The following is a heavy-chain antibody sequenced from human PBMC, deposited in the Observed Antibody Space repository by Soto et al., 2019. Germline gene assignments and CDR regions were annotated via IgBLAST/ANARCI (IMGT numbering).Heavy chain of an antibody. CDR2: SNTDNGYT. D-gene: IGHD2-15*01. CDR1: GYTLPNYA. Sequence: ASVKVSCKASGYTLPNYAIHWVRQAPGQRLEWIGWSNTDNGYTKSSQDFQGRVTIAWDTSARTAYMELSSLRSDDMAVYYCAGGRGLLQPFDYWGQGTVVTVSS. CDR3: AGGRGLLQPFDY. V-gene: IGHV1-3*02. J-gene: IGHJ4*02.